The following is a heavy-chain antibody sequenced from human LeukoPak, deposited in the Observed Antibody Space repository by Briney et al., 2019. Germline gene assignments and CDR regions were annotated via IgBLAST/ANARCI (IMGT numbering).Heavy chain of an antibody. CDR2: MNPNSGNT. V-gene: IGHV1-8*01. J-gene: IGHJ1*01. CDR1: GHPFTSYE. D-gene: IGHD1-14*01. Sequence: GAPVKVSCKASGHPFTSYEINWVRQATGQGLEWMGWMNPNSGNTGYAQKFQGKVTMTRNTSISTAYMELSSLRSEDTAVYHCDSFQTGHWGQGTLVTVSS. CDR3: DSFQTGH.